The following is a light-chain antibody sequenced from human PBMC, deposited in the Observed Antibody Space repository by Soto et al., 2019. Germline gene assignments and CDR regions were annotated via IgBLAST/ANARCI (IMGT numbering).Light chain of an antibody. CDR1: SSNIGAGYE. CDR2: ENN. J-gene: IGLJ1*01. Sequence: QSVLTQPHSVSEAPGQRVTISCTGSSSNIGAGYEAHWYQQVPVPAPKLLIYENNNRPSGVPDRFSGSQSGTSASLAITGLQAEDEAEYYFQSYDSSLSGYVFGTGTKVTVL. V-gene: IGLV1-40*01. CDR3: QSYDSSLSGYV.